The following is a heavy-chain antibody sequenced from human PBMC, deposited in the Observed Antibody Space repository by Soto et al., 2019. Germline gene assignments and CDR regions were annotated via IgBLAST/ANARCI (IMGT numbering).Heavy chain of an antibody. Sequence: EVQLVESGGGLVKPGGSLRLSCAASGFTFSSYSMNWVRQAPGKGLEWVSSISSSSSYIYYADSVKGRFTISRDNAKNSLYLQMNSLRAEDTAVYYCATSRGGYYYFDYWGHGTLVTVSS. CDR3: ATSRGGYYYFDY. D-gene: IGHD3-22*01. CDR1: GFTFSSYS. J-gene: IGHJ4*01. CDR2: ISSSSSYI. V-gene: IGHV3-21*01.